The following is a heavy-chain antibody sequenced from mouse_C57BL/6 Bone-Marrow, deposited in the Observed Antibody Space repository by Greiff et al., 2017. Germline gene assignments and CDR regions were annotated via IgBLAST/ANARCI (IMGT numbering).Heavy chain of an antibody. D-gene: IGHD1-1*01. Sequence: VQLQESGAELVRPGASVKLSCKASGYTFTDYYINWVKQRPGPGLEWIARIYPGSGNTYYNEKFKGKATLTAEKSSSTAYMQLSSLTSEDSAVYFCAREWAYYYGSSDWGQGTTLTVSS. CDR1: GYTFTDYY. CDR3: AREWAYYYGSSD. CDR2: IYPGSGNT. J-gene: IGHJ2*01. V-gene: IGHV1-76*01.